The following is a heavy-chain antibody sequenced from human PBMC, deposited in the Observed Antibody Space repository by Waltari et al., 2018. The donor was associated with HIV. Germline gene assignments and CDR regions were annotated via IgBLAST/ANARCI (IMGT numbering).Heavy chain of an antibody. V-gene: IGHV3-74*01. D-gene: IGHD6-13*01. CDR1: GFTFSSYW. J-gene: IGHJ6*02. Sequence: EVQLVESGGGLVQPGGSLRLSCAASGFTFSSYWMHWVRQAPGKGLVWVSRSNSDGSGTSYADSVKGRFTISRDNAKNTLYLQRNSLRAEDTAVYYCASGYSSSWRSDYYYYGMDVWGQGTTVTVSS. CDR2: SNSDGSGT. CDR3: ASGYSSSWRSDYYYYGMDV.